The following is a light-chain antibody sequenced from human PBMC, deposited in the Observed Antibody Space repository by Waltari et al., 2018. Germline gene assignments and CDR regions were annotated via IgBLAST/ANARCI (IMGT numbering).Light chain of an antibody. CDR3: QQSYSTPRT. Sequence: IQMTQSPPSLSASVGDTVTITCRASQSLNTYLKWYQQKPGKAPKLLIYDVSSLQSGLPSRFSGSGSGTDFTLTISSLQPEDFATYYCQQSYSTPRTFGHGTKVEI. J-gene: IGKJ1*01. CDR2: DVS. CDR1: QSLNTY. V-gene: IGKV1-39*01.